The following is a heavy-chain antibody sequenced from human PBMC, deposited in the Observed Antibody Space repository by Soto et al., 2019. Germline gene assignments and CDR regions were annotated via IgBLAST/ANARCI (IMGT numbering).Heavy chain of an antibody. D-gene: IGHD3-3*01. CDR3: ASLYYDFWSGYYSWFAP. Sequence: SETLSLTCAVYGGSFSGYYWSWIRQPPGKGLEWIGEINYSGSTYYNPSLKSRVTISVDTSKNQFSLKLSSVTAADTAVYYCASLYYDFWSGYYSWFAPWGQGTLVTVSS. J-gene: IGHJ5*02. V-gene: IGHV4-34*01. CDR2: INYSGST. CDR1: GGSFSGYY.